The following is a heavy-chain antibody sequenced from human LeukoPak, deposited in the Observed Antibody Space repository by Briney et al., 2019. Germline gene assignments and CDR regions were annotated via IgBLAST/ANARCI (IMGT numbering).Heavy chain of an antibody. V-gene: IGHV3-21*01. CDR2: ISGSSTYI. J-gene: IGHJ4*02. D-gene: IGHD2/OR15-2a*01. CDR3: AKEGSGLSYYFDY. CDR1: GFTFSSYT. Sequence: GGSLRLSCAASGFTFSSYTMMWVRQAPGKGLEWVSSISGSSTYIYYVDSVQGRFTISRDNAKNSLYLQMNSLRAEDTAVYYCAKEGSGLSYYFDYWGQGTLVTVSS.